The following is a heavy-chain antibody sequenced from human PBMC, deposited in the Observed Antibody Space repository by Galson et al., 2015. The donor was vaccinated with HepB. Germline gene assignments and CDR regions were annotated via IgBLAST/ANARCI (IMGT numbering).Heavy chain of an antibody. CDR3: VKDGGSTYCGGDCYSAVFEH. CDR2: ISNDGNNE. Sequence: SLRLSCAASGFIFSRSGMHWVRQAPGKGLEWVAVISNDGNNETYADSVKGRFTISRDNSKSTLNLQINRLRAEDTAVYHCVKDGGSTYCGGDCYSAVFEHWGQGILVTVSA. V-gene: IGHV3-30*18. J-gene: IGHJ4*02. CDR1: GFIFSRSG. D-gene: IGHD2-21*02.